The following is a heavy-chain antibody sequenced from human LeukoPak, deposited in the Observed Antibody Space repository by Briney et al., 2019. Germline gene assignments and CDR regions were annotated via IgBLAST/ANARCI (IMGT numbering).Heavy chain of an antibody. J-gene: IGHJ4*02. CDR3: ARARYFDWLAGY. Sequence: GGSLRLSCAASGFTFSDYYISWIRQAPRKGLEWVSYISSSGSTIYYADSVKGRFTISRDNAKNSLYLQMNSLGAEDTAVYYCARARYFDWLAGYWGQGALVTVSS. D-gene: IGHD3-9*01. CDR2: ISSSGSTI. CDR1: GFTFSDYY. V-gene: IGHV3-11*01.